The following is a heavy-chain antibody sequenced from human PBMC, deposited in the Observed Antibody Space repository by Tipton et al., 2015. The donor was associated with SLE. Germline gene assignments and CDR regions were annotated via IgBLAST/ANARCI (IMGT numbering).Heavy chain of an antibody. CDR2: ISSSSSTI. D-gene: IGHD3-3*01. CDR3: ARDGDRHYMDV. CDR1: GFTFSSYS. J-gene: IGHJ6*03. Sequence: SLRLSCAASGFTFSSYSMNWVRQAPGKGLEWVSYISSSSSTIYYADSVKGRFTISRDNAKNSLYLQMNSLRAEDTAVYYCARDGDRHYMDVWGKGTTVTVSS. V-gene: IGHV3-48*01.